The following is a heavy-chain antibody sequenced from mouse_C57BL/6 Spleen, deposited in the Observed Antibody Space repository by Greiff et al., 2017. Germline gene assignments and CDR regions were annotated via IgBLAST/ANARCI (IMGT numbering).Heavy chain of an antibody. CDR2: IDPSDSYT. J-gene: IGHJ3*01. Sequence: QVQLQQPGAELVMPGASVKLSCKASGYTFTSYWMHWVKQRPGQGLEWIGEIDPSDSYTNYNQKFKGKSTLTVDKSSSTAYMQLSSLTSEDSAVYYCARNYYDYPWFAYWGQGTLVTVSA. V-gene: IGHV1-69*01. CDR1: GYTFTSYW. CDR3: ARNYYDYPWFAY. D-gene: IGHD2-4*01.